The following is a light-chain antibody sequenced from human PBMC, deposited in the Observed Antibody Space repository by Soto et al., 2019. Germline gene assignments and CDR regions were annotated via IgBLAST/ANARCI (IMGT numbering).Light chain of an antibody. J-gene: IGKJ4*01. V-gene: IGKV3-20*01. CDR2: GAS. CDR3: QHYDNAPLT. Sequence: VVLTQSPGTLSLSPGERAILSCRASQSVNSRYLAWYQQKHGQAPRLLISGASGRATGIPDRFSGSGSGTDFTLIINGLEAEDLAIYYCQHYDNAPLTFGGGTKVEI. CDR1: QSVNSRY.